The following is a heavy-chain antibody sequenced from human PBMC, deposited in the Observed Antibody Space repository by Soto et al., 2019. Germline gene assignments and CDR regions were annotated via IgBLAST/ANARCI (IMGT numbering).Heavy chain of an antibody. J-gene: IGHJ4*02. CDR2: IIPIFGTA. D-gene: IGHD2-2*01. Sequence: GASVKVSCKASGGTFSSYAISWVRQAPGQGLEWMGGIIPIFGTANYAQKFQGRVTITADESTSTAYMELSSLRSEDTAVYYCARAHCSRTSCEGLVDYWRQGTLVTVSS. CDR3: ARAHCSRTSCEGLVDY. V-gene: IGHV1-69*13. CDR1: GGTFSSYA.